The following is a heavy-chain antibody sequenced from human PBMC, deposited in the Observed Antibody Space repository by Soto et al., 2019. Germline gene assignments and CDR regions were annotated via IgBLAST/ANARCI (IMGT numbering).Heavy chain of an antibody. CDR2: ISYDGSNK. CDR1: GFTFSSYG. CDR3: AKDLGYGSGGSCYGAFDY. V-gene: IGHV3-30*18. Sequence: QVQLVESGGGVVQPGRSLRLSCAASGFTFSSYGMHWVRQAPGKGLEWVAVISYDGSNKYYADSVKGRFTISRDNSKNTLYRQRNSRRAEDTAVYYCAKDLGYGSGGSCYGAFDYWGQGTLVTVSS. D-gene: IGHD2-15*01. J-gene: IGHJ4*02.